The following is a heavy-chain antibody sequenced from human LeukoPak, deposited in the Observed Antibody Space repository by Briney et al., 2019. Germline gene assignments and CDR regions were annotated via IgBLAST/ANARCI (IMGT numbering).Heavy chain of an antibody. CDR2: IYTSGST. CDR3: ARENSGSYREFNY. Sequence: SETLSLTCTVSGGSISSYYWSWIRQPAGKGLEWIGRIYTSGSTNYNASLKSRVSMSVDTSKNQFSLKLSSVTAADTAVFYCARENSGSYREFNYWGQGTLVTVSS. D-gene: IGHD1-26*01. CDR1: GGSISSYY. J-gene: IGHJ4*02. V-gene: IGHV4-4*07.